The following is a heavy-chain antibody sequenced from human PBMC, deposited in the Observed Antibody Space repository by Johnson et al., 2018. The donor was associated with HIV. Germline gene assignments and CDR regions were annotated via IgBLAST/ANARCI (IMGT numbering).Heavy chain of an antibody. CDR3: ARGFVRISMILVADAFDI. CDR2: ISYDGSNN. CDR1: GFTFSSYA. J-gene: IGHJ3*02. Sequence: QVQLVESGGGVVQPGRSLRLSCAASGFTFSSYAMHWVRQAPGKGLEWVAVISYDGSNNYYADSVKGRFTISRDNSKNTLYLQMNSLRAEDTAVYYCARGFVRISMILVADAFDIWGQGTMVTVS. V-gene: IGHV3-30*04. D-gene: IGHD3-22*01.